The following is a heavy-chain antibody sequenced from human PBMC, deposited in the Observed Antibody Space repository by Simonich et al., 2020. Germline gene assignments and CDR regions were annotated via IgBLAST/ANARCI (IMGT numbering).Heavy chain of an antibody. J-gene: IGHJ4*02. CDR3: AKEGALTGDLDY. CDR2: SSGSGGST. D-gene: IGHD7-27*01. Sequence: EVQLLESGGGLVQPGGSLRLYCAASGFTFSSYAMSWVRRASGKGLEWVSASSGSGGSTYYADSVKGRFTISRDNSKNTLYLQMNSLRAEDTAVYYCAKEGALTGDLDYWGQGTLVTVSS. V-gene: IGHV3-23*01. CDR1: GFTFSSYA.